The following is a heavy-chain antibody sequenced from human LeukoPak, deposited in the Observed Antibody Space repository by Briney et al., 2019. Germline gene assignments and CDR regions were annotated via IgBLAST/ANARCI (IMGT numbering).Heavy chain of an antibody. Sequence: GASVKVSCKASGYTFTNYEINWVRQATGQGLEWMGWMNPNSGDTAYAQKFQGRITMTRSTSISTAYMELSSLRSEDTAVYYCARGLGTYDSSELTWPMISFWGQGTLVTVSS. V-gene: IGHV1-8*01. D-gene: IGHD3-22*01. CDR2: MNPNSGDT. J-gene: IGHJ4*02. CDR1: GYTFTNYE. CDR3: ARGLGTYDSSELTWPMISF.